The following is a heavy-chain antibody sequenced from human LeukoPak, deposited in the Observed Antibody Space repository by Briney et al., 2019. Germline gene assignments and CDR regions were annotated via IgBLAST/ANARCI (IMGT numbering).Heavy chain of an antibody. Sequence: EASVKVSCKASGYTFTSHGISWVRQAPGQGLEWMGWISAYNGNTNYAQKLQGRVTMTTDTSTSTAYMELRSLRSDDTAVYYCARAGYSGGWYPTKAFDYWGQGTLVTVSS. J-gene: IGHJ4*02. V-gene: IGHV1-18*04. CDR2: ISAYNGNT. CDR3: ARAGYSGGWYPTKAFDY. CDR1: GYTFTSHG. D-gene: IGHD6-19*01.